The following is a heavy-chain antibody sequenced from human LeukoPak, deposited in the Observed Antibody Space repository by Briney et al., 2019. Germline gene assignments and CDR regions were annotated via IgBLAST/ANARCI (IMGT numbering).Heavy chain of an antibody. D-gene: IGHD1-20*01. CDR2: IYHSGST. CDR3: ARDLTGGVVFDY. V-gene: IGHV4-30-2*01. Sequence: PSETLSLTCTVSGGSISSGGHYWSWIRQPPGKGLEWIGYIYHSGSTYYNPSLKSRVTISVDRSKNQFSLKLSSVTAADTAVYYCARDLTGGVVFDYWGQGTLVTVSS. J-gene: IGHJ4*02. CDR1: GGSISSGGHY.